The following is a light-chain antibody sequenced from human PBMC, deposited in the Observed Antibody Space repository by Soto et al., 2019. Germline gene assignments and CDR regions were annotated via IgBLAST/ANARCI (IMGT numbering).Light chain of an antibody. CDR3: QQYGSSLPLT. CDR2: GAS. CDR1: QSVSSSY. Sequence: EIVLTQSPGTLSLSPGERATLSCRASQSVSSSYLAWYQQKTGHAPRLLIYGASSRATGIPARFSGSGAGTAFTLPISRMEPEDFAVYYCQQYGSSLPLTFGGGTKVEIK. J-gene: IGKJ4*01. V-gene: IGKV3-20*01.